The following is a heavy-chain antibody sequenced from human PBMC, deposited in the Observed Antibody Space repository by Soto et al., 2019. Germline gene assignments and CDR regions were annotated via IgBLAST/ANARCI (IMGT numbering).Heavy chain of an antibody. CDR3: ATGLAAMVLFDY. J-gene: IGHJ4*02. Sequence: ASVKVSCKVSGYTLTELSMHWVRQAPGKGLEWMGGFDPEDGETIYAQKFQGRVTMTEDTSTDTAYMELSSLRSEDTAVYYCATGLAAMVLFDYWGQGTLVTVSS. CDR2: FDPEDGET. D-gene: IGHD5-18*01. CDR1: GYTLTELS. V-gene: IGHV1-24*01.